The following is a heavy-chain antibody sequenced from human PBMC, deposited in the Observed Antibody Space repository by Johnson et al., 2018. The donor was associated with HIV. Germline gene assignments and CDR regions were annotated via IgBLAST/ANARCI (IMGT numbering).Heavy chain of an antibody. CDR3: ARGEWSSSKGGSFDM. D-gene: IGHD6-13*01. CDR2: IKPDGSET. CDR1: GFTFSSYT. V-gene: IGHV3-7*02. Sequence: VLLVESGGGLVQPGGSLRLSCVASGFTFSSYTLHWVRQAPGKGLEWVANIKPDGSETYYVHSVKGRFTIFRDKAKNSLFVEMNSLRAEDTAVYYCARGEWSSSKGGSFDMWGQGTLVTVSS. J-gene: IGHJ3*02.